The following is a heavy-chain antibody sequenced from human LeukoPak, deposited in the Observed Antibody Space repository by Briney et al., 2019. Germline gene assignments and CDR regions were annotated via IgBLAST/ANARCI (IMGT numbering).Heavy chain of an antibody. CDR3: ARDVYCSSTSCYYYYGMDG. CDR1: GDTFTSYG. Sequence: ASVKVSWKASGDTFTSYGISWVRQAPGQGLEWMGWISAYNGNTNYAQKLQGRVTMTTGTSTSTVYMELRSLRSDDTAVYYCARDVYCSSTSCYYYYGMDGWSQGTTVTVSS. D-gene: IGHD2-2*01. V-gene: IGHV1-18*01. CDR2: ISAYNGNT. J-gene: IGHJ6*02.